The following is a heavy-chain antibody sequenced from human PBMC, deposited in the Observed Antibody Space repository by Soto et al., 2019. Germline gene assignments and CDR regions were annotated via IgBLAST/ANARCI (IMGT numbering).Heavy chain of an antibody. CDR2: IYYSGST. Sequence: PSETLSLTCTVSGGSISSYYWTWIRQPPGKGLEWIGYIYYSGSTNYNPSLKSRVTISVATSKSQFSLKLSSVTAADTAVYYCARQGYGGYSYGGYYYYYGMDVWGQGTTVTVSS. D-gene: IGHD5-18*01. V-gene: IGHV4-59*08. CDR1: GGSISSYY. CDR3: ARQGYGGYSYGGYYYYYGMDV. J-gene: IGHJ6*02.